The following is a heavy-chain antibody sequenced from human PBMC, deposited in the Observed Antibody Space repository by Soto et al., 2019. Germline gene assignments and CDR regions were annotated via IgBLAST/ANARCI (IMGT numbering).Heavy chain of an antibody. CDR3: ARDRRIAALHYYYGMDV. Sequence: QPGGSLRLSCAASGFTFSSYGMHWVRQAPGKGLEWVVVIWYDGSNKYYADSVKGRFTISRDNSKNTLYLQMNSLRAEDTAVYYCARDRRIAALHYYYGMDVWGQGTTVTVSS. D-gene: IGHD6-6*01. J-gene: IGHJ6*02. CDR1: GFTFSSYG. V-gene: IGHV3-33*01. CDR2: IWYDGSNK.